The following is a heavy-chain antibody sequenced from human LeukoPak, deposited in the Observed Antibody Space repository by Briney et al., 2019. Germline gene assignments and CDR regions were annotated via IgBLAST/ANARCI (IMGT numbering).Heavy chain of an antibody. Sequence: GGSLRLSCAASGFTFSDYSMNWVRQAPGKGLEWVSYISSSGTTIYSADSVKGRFTISRDNAKNSLYLQMNSLRAKDTAVYYCARDPSYGDYALSDYWGQGTLVTVSS. V-gene: IGHV3-48*01. CDR2: ISSSGTTI. J-gene: IGHJ4*02. CDR3: ARDPSYGDYALSDY. CDR1: GFTFSDYS. D-gene: IGHD4-17*01.